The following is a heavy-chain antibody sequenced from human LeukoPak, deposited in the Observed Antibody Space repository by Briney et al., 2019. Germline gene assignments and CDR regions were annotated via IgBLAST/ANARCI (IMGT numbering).Heavy chain of an antibody. J-gene: IGHJ6*03. D-gene: IGHD3-10*01. V-gene: IGHV4-61*02. Sequence: PSETLSLTCTVSGGSISSGSYYWSWIRQPAGKGLEWIGRIYTSGSTNYNPSLKSRVTMSVDTSKSQFSLKLSSVTAADTAVYYCARGVRGVQNYYYYYYMDVWGKGTTVTISS. CDR1: GGSISSGSYY. CDR2: IYTSGST. CDR3: ARGVRGVQNYYYYYYMDV.